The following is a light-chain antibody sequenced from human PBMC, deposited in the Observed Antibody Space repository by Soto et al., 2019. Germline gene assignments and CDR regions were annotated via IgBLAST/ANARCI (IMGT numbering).Light chain of an antibody. CDR1: QSIYSN. V-gene: IGKV3-15*01. CDR2: GAS. CDR3: QQYEKWPPLT. J-gene: IGKJ4*01. Sequence: EIVMTQSPATLSVSPGERATLSCRASQSIYSNLAWYQQKLGQAPRLLIYGASTRATGIPARFSGSGSGTEFTLTISSPQSEDFAVYYCQQYEKWPPLTFGRGTKVEI.